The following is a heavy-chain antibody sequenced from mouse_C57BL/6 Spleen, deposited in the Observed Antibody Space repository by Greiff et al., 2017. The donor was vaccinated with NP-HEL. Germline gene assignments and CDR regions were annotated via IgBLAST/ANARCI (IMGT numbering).Heavy chain of an antibody. D-gene: IGHD3-2*02. V-gene: IGHV1-82*01. Sequence: QVQLQQSGPELVKPGASVKISCKASGYAFSSSWMNWVKQRPGKGLEWIGRIYPGDGDTNYNGKFKGKATLTADKSSSTAYMQLSSLTSEDSAVYCGARGTAHATPFAYWGQGTLVTVSA. CDR1: GYAFSSSW. CDR3: ARGTAHATPFAY. J-gene: IGHJ3*01. CDR2: IYPGDGDT.